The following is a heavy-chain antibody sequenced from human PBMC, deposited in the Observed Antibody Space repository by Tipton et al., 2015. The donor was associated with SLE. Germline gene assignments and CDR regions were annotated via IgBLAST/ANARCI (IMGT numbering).Heavy chain of an antibody. Sequence: QLVQSGAEVKKPGASVKVSCKASGYTFTSYAMHWVRQAPGQRLEWMGWINAGNGNTKYSQKFQGRVTITRDTSASTAYMELSSLRSEDTAVYDCARDEGWGWFDYWGQGTLVTVSS. CDR2: INAGNGNT. CDR3: ARDEGWGWFDY. CDR1: GYTFTSYA. D-gene: IGHD2-21*01. J-gene: IGHJ4*02. V-gene: IGHV1-3*01.